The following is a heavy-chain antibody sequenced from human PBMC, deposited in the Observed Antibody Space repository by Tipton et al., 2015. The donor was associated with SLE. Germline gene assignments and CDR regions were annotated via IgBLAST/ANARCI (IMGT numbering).Heavy chain of an antibody. Sequence: TLSLTCTVSGGSISSGNYYWNWIRQPAGKGLEWIGDMSSSGATNYNPSLHSRVTTSLERSRNQFSLILTSVTAADTAVYYCAREGRTSRRSVSFDVWGQGTVVTVSS. V-gene: IGHV4-61*10. D-gene: IGHD2-2*01. CDR1: GGSISSGNYY. CDR3: AREGRTSRRSVSFDV. CDR2: MSSSGAT. J-gene: IGHJ3*01.